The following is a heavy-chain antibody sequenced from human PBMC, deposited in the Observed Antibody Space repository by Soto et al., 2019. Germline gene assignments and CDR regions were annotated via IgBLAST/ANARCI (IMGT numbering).Heavy chain of an antibody. CDR1: GGSISSGGYY. CDR2: IYYSGST. J-gene: IGHJ6*02. CDR3: ARVSSSWSYYYYYGMDV. D-gene: IGHD6-13*01. V-gene: IGHV4-31*03. Sequence: QVQLQESGPGLVKPSQTLSLTCTVSGGSISSGGYYWSWIRQHPGKGLEWIGYIYYSGSTYYNPSLKSRVTISVATSKNQFSLKLSSVAAADTAVYYCARVSSSWSYYYYYGMDVWGQGTTVTVSS.